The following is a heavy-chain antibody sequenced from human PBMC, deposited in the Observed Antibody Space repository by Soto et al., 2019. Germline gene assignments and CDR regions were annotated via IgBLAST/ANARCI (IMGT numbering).Heavy chain of an antibody. CDR1: GFTLGDYG. D-gene: IGHD3-10*01. CDR2: ISSNSATI. CDR3: AKDMVRSRSSGFHY. V-gene: IGHV3-9*01. J-gene: IGHJ4*02. Sequence: GGSLRLSCAASGFTLGDYGMNWVRQAPGKGLEWVSGISSNSATIVYADSVKGRFTISRDNAQNSLYLQMNSLTTEDTALYYCAKDMVRSRSSGFHYWGLGTLVTVSS.